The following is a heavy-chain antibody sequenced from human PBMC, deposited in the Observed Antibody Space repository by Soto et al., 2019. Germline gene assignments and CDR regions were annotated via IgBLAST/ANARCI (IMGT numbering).Heavy chain of an antibody. CDR2: INSDGSST. Sequence: GESLKISCAASGFTFSSYWMHWVRQAPGKGLVWVSRINSDGSSTSYADSVKGRFTISRDNAKNTLYLQMNSLRAEDTAVYYCAKAHITMIQNWFDPWGQGTLVTVSS. J-gene: IGHJ5*02. CDR3: AKAHITMIQNWFDP. CDR1: GFTFSSYW. D-gene: IGHD3-22*01. V-gene: IGHV3-74*01.